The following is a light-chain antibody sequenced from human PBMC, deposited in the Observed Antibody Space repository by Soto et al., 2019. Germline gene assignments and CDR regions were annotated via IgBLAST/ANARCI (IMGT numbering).Light chain of an antibody. Sequence: EIELTQSPGTLSLSPGERATLSCRASQSVSSSYLAWYQQKPGQATRLLIYGASSRATGIPDRFSGSGSGTDFTLTISRLEPEDFAVYYCQQYGSSTGFTFGPGTKVDIK. CDR3: QQYGSSTGFT. J-gene: IGKJ3*01. CDR2: GAS. V-gene: IGKV3-20*01. CDR1: QSVSSSY.